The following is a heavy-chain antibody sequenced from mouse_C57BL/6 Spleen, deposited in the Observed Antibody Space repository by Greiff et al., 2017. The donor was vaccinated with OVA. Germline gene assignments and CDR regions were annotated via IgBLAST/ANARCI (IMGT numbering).Heavy chain of an antibody. CDR3: TRSRDYGYYAMDY. V-gene: IGHV1-15*01. J-gene: IGHJ4*01. CDR1: GYTFTDYE. D-gene: IGHD2-4*01. CDR2: IDPETGGT. Sequence: QVQLKQSGAELVRPGASVTLSCKASGYTFTDYEMHWVKQTPVHGLEWIGAIDPETGGTAYNQKFKGKAILTADKSSSTAYMELRSLTSEDSAVYYCTRSRDYGYYAMDYWGQGTSVTVSS.